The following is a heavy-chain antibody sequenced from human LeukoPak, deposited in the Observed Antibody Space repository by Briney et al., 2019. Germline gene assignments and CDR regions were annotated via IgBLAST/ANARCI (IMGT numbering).Heavy chain of an antibody. J-gene: IGHJ4*02. D-gene: IGHD2/OR15-2a*01. Sequence: SGRSLRLSCAASGFTFDGYAMHWVRHVPGKGLERVSGINWNGGVITYADSVRGRFTVSRDNAKNSLYLQMRSLRPEDTAFYYCAKDSHNSTWYHFDYWGQGTLVTVSS. CDR3: AKDSHNSTWYHFDY. CDR1: GFTFDGYA. CDR2: INWNGGVI. V-gene: IGHV3-9*01.